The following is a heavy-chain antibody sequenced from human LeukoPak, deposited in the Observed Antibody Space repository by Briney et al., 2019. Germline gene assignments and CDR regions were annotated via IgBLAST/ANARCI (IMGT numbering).Heavy chain of an antibody. V-gene: IGHV3-21*01. CDR1: GFTFSDYS. Sequence: GGSLRLSCAASGFTFSDYSMNWVRQAPGKGLEWVSSISSSSSYIYYADSVKGRFTISRDNSKNTLYLQMNSLRAEDTAVYYCAKAPPGYYYFDYWGQGTLVTVSS. D-gene: IGHD1-1*01. CDR2: ISSSSSYI. CDR3: AKAPPGYYYFDY. J-gene: IGHJ4*02.